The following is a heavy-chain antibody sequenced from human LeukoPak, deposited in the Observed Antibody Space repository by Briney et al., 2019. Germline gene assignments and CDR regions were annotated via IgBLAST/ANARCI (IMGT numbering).Heavy chain of an antibody. D-gene: IGHD3-3*01. CDR2: INHSGST. Sequence: NSSETLSLTCAVYGGSFSGYYWSWIRRPPGKGLEWIGEINHSGSTNYNPSLKSRVTISVDTSKNQFSLKLSSVTAADTAVYYCARLPPYYDFWSGYYIPFDYWGQGTLVTVSS. J-gene: IGHJ4*02. CDR3: ARLPPYYDFWSGYYIPFDY. CDR1: GGSFSGYY. V-gene: IGHV4-34*01.